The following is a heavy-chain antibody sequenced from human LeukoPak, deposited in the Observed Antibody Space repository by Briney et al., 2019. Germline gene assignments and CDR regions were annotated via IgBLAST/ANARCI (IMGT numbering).Heavy chain of an antibody. J-gene: IGHJ5*02. V-gene: IGHV3-74*01. CDR1: GITFGNNW. CDR3: ARDVPHNWFDT. CDR2: INSDGGGA. Sequence: HPGGSLRLSCAASGITFGNNWMHWVRQGPGKGLVWISRINSDGGGAIYADSVKDRFTVSRDNAKNTLYLQMNSLRAEDTAVYYCARDVPHNWFDTWGQGTLVTVSS.